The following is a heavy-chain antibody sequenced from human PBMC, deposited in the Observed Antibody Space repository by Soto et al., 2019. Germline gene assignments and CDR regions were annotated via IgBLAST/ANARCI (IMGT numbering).Heavy chain of an antibody. CDR2: ISYDGSNK. J-gene: IGHJ6*02. CDR3: ARDPRQFHYYYYGMDV. V-gene: IGHV3-30-3*01. CDR1: GFTFSSYA. Sequence: GGSLRLSCAASGFTFSSYAMHWVRQAPGKGLEWVAVISYDGSNKYYADSVKGRFTISRDNSKNTLYLQMNSLRAEDTAVYYCARDPRQFHYYYYGMDVWGQGTTVTVSS. D-gene: IGHD4-4*01.